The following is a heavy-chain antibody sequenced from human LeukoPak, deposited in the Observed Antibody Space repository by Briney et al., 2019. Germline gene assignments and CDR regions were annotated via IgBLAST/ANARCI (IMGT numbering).Heavy chain of an antibody. Sequence: GGSLRLSCAASGFTFSSYDMHWVRQATGKGLEWVSAIGTAGDTYYPGSVKGRFTISRENAKNSLYLQMNSLRAGDTAVYYCARAWVLNDCGDYVFDYWGQGTLVTVSS. D-gene: IGHD4-17*01. J-gene: IGHJ4*02. CDR1: GFTFSSYD. CDR3: ARAWVLNDCGDYVFDY. V-gene: IGHV3-13*01. CDR2: IGTAGDT.